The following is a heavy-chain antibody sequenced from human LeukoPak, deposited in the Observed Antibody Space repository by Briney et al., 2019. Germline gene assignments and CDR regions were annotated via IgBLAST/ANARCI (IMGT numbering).Heavy chain of an antibody. CDR1: GFTFSSYN. CDR3: ARYGGNAFDV. CDR2: ISSGSSYI. J-gene: IGHJ3*01. Sequence: GGSLRPSCAASGFTFSSYNMNWVRQAPGKGLEWVSSISSGSSYIYYADSVKGRFTISRDNAKSSLYLQMNSLRAEDTALYYCARYGGNAFDVWGQGTMVTVSS. V-gene: IGHV3-21*01. D-gene: IGHD4/OR15-4a*01.